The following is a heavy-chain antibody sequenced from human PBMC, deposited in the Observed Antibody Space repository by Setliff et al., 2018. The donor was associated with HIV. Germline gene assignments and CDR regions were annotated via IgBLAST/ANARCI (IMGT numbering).Heavy chain of an antibody. CDR3: ARDDRNWNPLDVFDV. J-gene: IGHJ3*01. D-gene: IGHD1-1*01. CDR1: GYTFTSYY. Sequence: RASVKVSCKASGYTFTSYYMHWVRQAPGQGLEWMGIINPSGGSTSYAQKFQGRVTMTRDTSTSTVYMELSSLRSEDTAVYYCARDDRNWNPLDVFDVWGQGTLVTVSS. CDR2: INPSGGST. V-gene: IGHV1-46*01.